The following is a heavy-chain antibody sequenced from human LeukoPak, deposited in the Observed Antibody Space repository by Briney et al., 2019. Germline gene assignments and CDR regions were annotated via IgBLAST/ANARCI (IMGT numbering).Heavy chain of an antibody. D-gene: IGHD5-18*01. CDR3: ARDKRNSHGYRWFDP. V-gene: IGHV3-20*04. CDR2: INWNGGST. CDR1: GFTFDDYG. J-gene: IGHJ5*02. Sequence: GGSLRLSCAASGFTFDDYGMSWVRQAPGKGLEWVSGINWNGGSTGYADSVKGRFTISRDNAKNSLYLQMNSLRAGDTALYYCARDKRNSHGYRWFDPWGQGTLVTVSS.